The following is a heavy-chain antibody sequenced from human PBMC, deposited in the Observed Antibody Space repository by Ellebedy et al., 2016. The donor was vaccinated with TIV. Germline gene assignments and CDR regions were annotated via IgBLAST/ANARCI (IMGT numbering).Heavy chain of an antibody. J-gene: IGHJ3*02. CDR1: GLLLIQYG. D-gene: IGHD2-8*01. V-gene: IGHV3-30-3*01. CDR3: ARERCESNGYCNHDAFDI. Sequence: GGSLRLXCLASGLLLIQYGKAWGRQSVEMWLVWVSLITNDGSNKYYADSVKGRFTISRDNSKNTLYLQMNSLRAEDTAVYYCARERCESNGYCNHDAFDIWGQGTMVTVSS. CDR2: ITNDGSNK.